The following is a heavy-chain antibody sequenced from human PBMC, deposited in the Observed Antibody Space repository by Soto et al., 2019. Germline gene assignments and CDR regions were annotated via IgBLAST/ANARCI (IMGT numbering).Heavy chain of an antibody. J-gene: IGHJ4*02. Sequence: GGSLRLSCAASGFTFSSYSMNWVRQAPGKGLEWVSSISSSSSYIYYADSVKGRFTISRDNAKNSLYLQMNSLRAEDTAVYYCARVLEYYYDRSGYGYWGQGTLVTASS. V-gene: IGHV3-21*01. D-gene: IGHD3-22*01. CDR2: ISSSSSYI. CDR1: GFTFSSYS. CDR3: ARVLEYYYDRSGYGY.